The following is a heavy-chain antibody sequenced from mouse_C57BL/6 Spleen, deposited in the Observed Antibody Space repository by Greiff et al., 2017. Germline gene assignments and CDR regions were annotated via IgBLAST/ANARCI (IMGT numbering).Heavy chain of an antibody. Sequence: EVKLVESGEGLVKPGGSLKLSCAASGFTFSSYAMSWVRQTPEKRLEWVAYISSGGDYIYYADTVKGRFTFYKDNARNTLYLQMSSLKYEDTAMYYCTRDDGRLEGYVDYRGQSTTLTVSS. CDR2: ISSGGDYI. D-gene: IGHD2-3*01. J-gene: IGHJ2*01. CDR3: TRDDGRLEGYVDY. CDR1: GFTFSSYA. V-gene: IGHV5-9-1*02.